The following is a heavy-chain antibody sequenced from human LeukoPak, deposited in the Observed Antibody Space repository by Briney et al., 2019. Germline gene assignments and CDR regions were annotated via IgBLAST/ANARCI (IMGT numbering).Heavy chain of an antibody. V-gene: IGHV3-33*01. Sequence: GGSLRLSCAASGFTFSSYGMHWVRQAPGKGLEWVAVIWYDGSNKYYADSVKGRFTISRDNSKNTLHLQMNSLRAEDTAVYYCASGVADYGDYVWYYFDYWGQGTLVTVSS. D-gene: IGHD4-17*01. CDR3: ASGVADYGDYVWYYFDY. CDR2: IWYDGSNK. CDR1: GFTFSSYG. J-gene: IGHJ4*02.